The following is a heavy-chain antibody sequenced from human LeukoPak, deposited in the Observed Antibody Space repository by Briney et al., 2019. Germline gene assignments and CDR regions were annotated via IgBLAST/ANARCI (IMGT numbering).Heavy chain of an antibody. D-gene: IGHD6-13*01. CDR1: GDSISTYY. CDR3: ARDFLSSKWYYFDY. CDR2: IYTSGST. V-gene: IGHV4-4*07. J-gene: IGHJ4*02. Sequence: SETLSLTCTVSGDSISTYYWNWIRQPAGKGLEWIGRIYTSGSTNYNPSLKSRVTMSVDTSKNQFSLKLSSVAAADTAVNYCARDFLSSKWYYFDYWGQGTLVTVSS.